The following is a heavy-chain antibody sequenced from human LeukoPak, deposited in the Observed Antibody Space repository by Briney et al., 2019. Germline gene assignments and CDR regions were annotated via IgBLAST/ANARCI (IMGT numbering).Heavy chain of an antibody. Sequence: GGSLRLSCAASGFTFSSYAMSWVRQAPGKGLEWVSAISGSGGSTYYADSVKGRFTISRDNSENTLYLQMNSLRAEDTAVYYCAKDLGDRWQLARGVPGYWGQGTLVTVSS. CDR2: ISGSGGST. CDR3: AKDLGDRWQLARGVPGY. CDR1: GFTFSSYA. D-gene: IGHD6-6*01. J-gene: IGHJ4*02. V-gene: IGHV3-23*01.